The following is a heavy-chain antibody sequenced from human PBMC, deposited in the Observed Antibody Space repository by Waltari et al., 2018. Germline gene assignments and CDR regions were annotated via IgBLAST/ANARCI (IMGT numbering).Heavy chain of an antibody. D-gene: IGHD3-22*01. CDR1: GGPVSSGSYY. J-gene: IGHJ3*02. CDR2: IYYSGST. Sequence: QVQLQESGPGLVKPSETLSLTCTVPGGPVSSGSYYWSWIRQPPGPGLGWIGYIYYSGSTNYNPSLKSRVTISVDTSKNQFSLKLSSVTAADTAVYYCARDLGDYYDSSGYPQMGAFDIWGQGTMVTVSS. CDR3: ARDLGDYYDSSGYPQMGAFDI. V-gene: IGHV4-61*01.